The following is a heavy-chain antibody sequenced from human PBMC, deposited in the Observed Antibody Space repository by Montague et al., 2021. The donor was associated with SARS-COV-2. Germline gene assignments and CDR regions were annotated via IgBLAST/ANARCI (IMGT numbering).Heavy chain of an antibody. V-gene: IGHV4-31*03. CDR1: GGSISSGGYY. J-gene: IGHJ4*03. CDR3: ARALINFSSIFVVIDTFDY. CDR2: IYYSGST. D-gene: IGHD3-22*01. Sequence: TLSLTCTVSGGSISSGGYYWSWIRQLPGKGLEWIACIYYSGSTYYNPSLKSRVSISVDTSKNQFSLKLSSVTAADTAVYYCARALINFSSIFVVIDTFDYWGQGTLVTVSS.